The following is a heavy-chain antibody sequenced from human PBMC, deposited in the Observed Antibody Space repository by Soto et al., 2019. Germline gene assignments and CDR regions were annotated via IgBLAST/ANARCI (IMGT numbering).Heavy chain of an antibody. Sequence: QVHLVQSGAEVKKPGSSVKVSCTASGGTFSNYGVNWVRQAPGQGLEWMGGIIPIFGTANYAQKFQGRVTITADDSTRTAYMELSSLRSEDTAVYYCARDATLYDTTAYYYLYWGQGTLVTVSS. CDR3: ARDATLYDTTAYYYLY. CDR1: GGTFSNYG. V-gene: IGHV1-69*01. D-gene: IGHD3-22*01. CDR2: IIPIFGTA. J-gene: IGHJ4*02.